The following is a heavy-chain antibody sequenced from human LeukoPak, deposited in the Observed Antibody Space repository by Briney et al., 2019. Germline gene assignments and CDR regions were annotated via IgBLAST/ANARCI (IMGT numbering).Heavy chain of an antibody. CDR1: GCTLTELS. J-gene: IGHJ6*04. CDR2: FDPEDGET. D-gene: IGHD2-15*01. CDR3: ATDSSGGYYYYGMDV. Sequence: GASVKVSCKVSGCTLTELSMHWVRQAPGKGLEWMGGFDPEDGETIYAQKFQGRVTMTEDTSTDTAYMELSSLRSEDTAVYYCATDSSGGYYYYGMDVWGKGTTVTVSS. V-gene: IGHV1-24*01.